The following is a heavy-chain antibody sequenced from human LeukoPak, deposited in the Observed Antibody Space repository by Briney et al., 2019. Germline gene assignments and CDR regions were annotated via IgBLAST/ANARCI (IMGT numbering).Heavy chain of an antibody. CDR2: ISSSSSYI. J-gene: IGHJ3*02. V-gene: IGHV3-21*01. CDR1: GFTFSSYS. D-gene: IGHD3-22*01. CDR3: ARLGYYYDSSGYLDAFDI. Sequence: SGGSLRLSCAASGFTFSSYSMNWVRQAPGKGLEWVSSISSSSSYIYYADSVKGRFTIPRDNAKNSLYLQMNSLRAEDTAVYYCARLGYYYDSSGYLDAFDIWGQGTMVTVSS.